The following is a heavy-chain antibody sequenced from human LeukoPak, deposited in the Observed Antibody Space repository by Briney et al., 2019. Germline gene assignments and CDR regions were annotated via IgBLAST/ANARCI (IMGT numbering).Heavy chain of an antibody. CDR3: APSTLWFGEGNLDY. J-gene: IGHJ4*02. D-gene: IGHD3-10*01. CDR1: GFTFSSYS. CDR2: ISSSSSYI. V-gene: IGHV3-21*01. Sequence: GGSLRLSCAASGFTFSSYSMNWVRQAPGKGLEWVSSISSSSSYIYYADSVKGRFTISRDNAKNSLYPQMNSLRAEDTAVYYCAPSTLWFGEGNLDYWGQGTLVTVSS.